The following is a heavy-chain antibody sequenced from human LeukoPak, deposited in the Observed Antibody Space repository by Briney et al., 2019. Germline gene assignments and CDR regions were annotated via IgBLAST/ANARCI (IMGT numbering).Heavy chain of an antibody. CDR2: IYYSGST. Sequence: SETLSLTCTVSGGSISSYYWSWIRQPPGKGLEWIGYIYYSGSTNYNPSLKSRVTISVDTSKNQFSLKLSSVTAADTAVYYCARGYSNWSSDYWGQGTLVTVSS. V-gene: IGHV4-59*08. D-gene: IGHD6-13*01. CDR1: GGSISSYY. CDR3: ARGYSNWSSDY. J-gene: IGHJ4*02.